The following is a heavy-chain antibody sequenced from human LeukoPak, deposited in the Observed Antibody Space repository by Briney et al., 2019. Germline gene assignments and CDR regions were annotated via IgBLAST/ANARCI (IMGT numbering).Heavy chain of an antibody. CDR2: IKSKADGGAT. J-gene: IGHJ4*02. D-gene: IGHD1-26*01. V-gene: IGHV3-15*01. CDR1: GFTFGDAW. Sequence: AGGSLRLSCAASGFTFGDAWMSWVRQAPGKGLEWVGRIKSKADGGATDYAAPVKGRFTISREDSENMVYLQIDSLKSDDSAVYYCAYQGSREHCFEYWGQGTLVTVSS. CDR3: AYQGSREHCFEY.